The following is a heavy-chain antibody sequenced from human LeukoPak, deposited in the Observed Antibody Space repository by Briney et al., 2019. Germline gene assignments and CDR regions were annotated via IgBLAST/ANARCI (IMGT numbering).Heavy chain of an antibody. Sequence: GGSLRLSCAASGFTFSSYGMHWVRQAPGKGLEWVAVIWYDGSNKYYADSVKGRFTISRDNSKNTLYLQMNSLRAEDTAVYYWAKVRGSYELDYFDYWGQGTLVTVSS. CDR3: AKVRGSYELDYFDY. D-gene: IGHD1-26*01. CDR2: IWYDGSNK. V-gene: IGHV3-33*06. CDR1: GFTFSSYG. J-gene: IGHJ4*02.